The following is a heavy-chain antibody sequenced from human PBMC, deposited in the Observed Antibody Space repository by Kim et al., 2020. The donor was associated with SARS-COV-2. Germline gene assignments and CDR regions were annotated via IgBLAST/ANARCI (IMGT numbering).Heavy chain of an antibody. Sequence: ADAVKCRFTFSRDNSKTTLYLQMNSLRPEDTAVYYCARDTAWILGFDYCGQGTLVTVSS. J-gene: IGHJ4*02. CDR3: ARDTAWILGFDY. V-gene: IGHV3-30*03. D-gene: IGHD2-2*03.